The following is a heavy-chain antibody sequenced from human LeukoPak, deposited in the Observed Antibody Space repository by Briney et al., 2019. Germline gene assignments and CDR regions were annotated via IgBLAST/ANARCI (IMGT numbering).Heavy chain of an antibody. CDR3: ARLAGSAAFDI. CDR1: GGSISSGSYY. CDR2: IYTSGST. V-gene: IGHV4-61*02. D-gene: IGHD3-10*01. Sequence: SQTLSLTCTVSGGSISSGSYYWSWIRQPAGKGLEWIGRIYTSGSTNYNPSLKSRVTISVDTSKNQFSLKLSSVTAADTAVYYCARLAGSAAFDIWGQGTMVTVSS. J-gene: IGHJ3*02.